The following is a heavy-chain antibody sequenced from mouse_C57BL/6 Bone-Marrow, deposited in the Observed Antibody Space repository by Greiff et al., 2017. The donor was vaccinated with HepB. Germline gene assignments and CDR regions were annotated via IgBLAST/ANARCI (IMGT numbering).Heavy chain of an antibody. D-gene: IGHD4-1*01. CDR1: GYTFTSYT. CDR3: ATTGTSWYFDV. V-gene: IGHV1-4*01. Sequence: VQLQQSGAELARPGASVKMSCKASGYTFTSYTMHWVKQRPGQGLEWIGYINSSSGYTKYNQKFKDKATLTADKSSSTAYMQLSSLTSEDSAVYYCATTGTSWYFDVWGTGTTVTVSS. J-gene: IGHJ1*03. CDR2: INSSSGYT.